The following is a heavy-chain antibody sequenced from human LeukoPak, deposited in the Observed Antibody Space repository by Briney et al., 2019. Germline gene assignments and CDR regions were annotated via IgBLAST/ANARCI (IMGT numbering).Heavy chain of an antibody. CDR1: GFTFSSYW. V-gene: IGHV3-7*01. D-gene: IGHD2-2*01. J-gene: IGHJ4*02. CDR3: ARDIVVVPAAISYFDY. CDR2: IKQDGSEK. Sequence: PGGSLRLSCAASGFTFSSYWMSWVRQAPGKGLEWVANIKQDGSEKYYVDSVKGRFTISRDNAKNSLYLQMNSLRAEDTAVYYCARDIVVVPAAISYFDYWGQGVLVSISS.